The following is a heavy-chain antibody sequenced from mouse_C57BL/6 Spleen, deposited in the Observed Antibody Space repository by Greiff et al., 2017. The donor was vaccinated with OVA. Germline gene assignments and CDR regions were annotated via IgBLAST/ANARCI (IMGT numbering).Heavy chain of an antibody. J-gene: IGHJ2*01. Sequence: EVMLVESGGDLVKPGGSLKLSCAASGFTFSSYGMSWVRQTPDKRLEWVATISSGGSYTYYPDSVKGRFTISRDNAKNTLYLQMSSLKSEDTAMYYCARHGVTTVVADYFDYWGQGTTLTVSS. CDR1: GFTFSSYG. CDR2: ISSGGSYT. V-gene: IGHV5-6*01. CDR3: ARHGVTTVVADYFDY. D-gene: IGHD1-1*01.